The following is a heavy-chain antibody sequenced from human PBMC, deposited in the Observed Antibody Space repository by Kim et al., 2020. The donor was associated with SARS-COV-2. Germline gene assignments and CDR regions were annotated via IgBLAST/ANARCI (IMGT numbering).Heavy chain of an antibody. D-gene: IGHD5-12*01. J-gene: IGHJ5*02. V-gene: IGHV4-59*08. CDR2: IYSSGST. CDR3: ARRGGYSAYGTSLCWFDP. Sequence: SETLSLTCTVSGGPLISYYWSWIRQPPGKGLEWIGYIYSSGSTNYNPSLKSRVTISVDTSKNQFSLRLSSVTAADTAVYYCARRGGYSAYGTSLCWFDPWGQGTLVTVSS. CDR1: GGPLISYY.